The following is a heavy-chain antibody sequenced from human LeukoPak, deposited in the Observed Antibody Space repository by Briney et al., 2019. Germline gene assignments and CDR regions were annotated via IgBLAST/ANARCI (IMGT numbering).Heavy chain of an antibody. CDR3: AKEAPDYGGKLRYFQH. J-gene: IGHJ1*01. V-gene: IGHV3-21*04. CDR2: ISSSSSYI. CDR1: GFTFSSYS. D-gene: IGHD4-23*01. Sequence: GGSLRLSCAASGFTFSSYSMNWVRQAPGKGLEWVSSISSSSSYIYYADSVKGRFTISRDNSKNTLYLQMNSLRAEDTAVYYCAKEAPDYGGKLRYFQHWGQGTLVTVSS.